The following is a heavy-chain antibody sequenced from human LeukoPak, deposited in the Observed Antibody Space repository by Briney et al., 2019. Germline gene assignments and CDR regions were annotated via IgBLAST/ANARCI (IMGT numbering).Heavy chain of an antibody. CDR3: AKDDYYGGNSEFDY. J-gene: IGHJ4*02. V-gene: IGHV3-73*01. D-gene: IGHD4-23*01. CDR1: GFTFSGSA. CDR2: VRSKASNYAT. Sequence: PGGSLRLSCAASGFTFSGSAVHWVRQASGKGLEWVGRVRSKASNYATAYAASVNGRFTISRDDSKNTAYLQMNTLRAEDTAVYYCAKDDYYGGNSEFDYWGQGTLVTVSS.